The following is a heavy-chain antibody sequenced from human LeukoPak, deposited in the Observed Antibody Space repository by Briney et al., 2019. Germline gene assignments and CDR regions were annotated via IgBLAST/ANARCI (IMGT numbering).Heavy chain of an antibody. CDR3: ARNLRRTPGITMIVLDPLYYYYGMDV. V-gene: IGHV1-69*13. J-gene: IGHJ6*02. D-gene: IGHD3-22*01. CDR1: GGTSSSYA. CDR2: IIPIFGTA. Sequence: ASVKVSCKASGGTSSSYAISWVRQAPGQGLEWMGGIIPIFGTANYAQKFQGRVTITADESTSTAYMELSSLRSEDTAVYYCARNLRRTPGITMIVLDPLYYYYGMDVWGQGTTVTVSS.